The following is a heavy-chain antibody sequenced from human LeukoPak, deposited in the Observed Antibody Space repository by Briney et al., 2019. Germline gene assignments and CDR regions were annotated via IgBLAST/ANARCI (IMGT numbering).Heavy chain of an antibody. J-gene: IGHJ4*02. Sequence: PGGSLRLSCAASGFTFHDYAMHWVRQAPGKGLEWVSGISWHSGSIGYADFVKGRFTISRDNAKNSLYLQMNSLRAEDTALYYCAKDTWDSSGYLSLWGQGTLVTVSS. CDR3: AKDTWDSSGYLSL. D-gene: IGHD3-22*01. CDR2: ISWHSGSI. CDR1: GFTFHDYA. V-gene: IGHV3-9*01.